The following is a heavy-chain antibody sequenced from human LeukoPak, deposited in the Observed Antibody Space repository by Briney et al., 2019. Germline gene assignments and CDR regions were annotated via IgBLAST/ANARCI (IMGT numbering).Heavy chain of an antibody. CDR3: ARHGYTYGNFDY. Sequence: PSETLSLTCTVSGGSISSYYWSWIRQPPGKGLEWIGYIYYSGSTNYNPSLKSRVTISVDTSKNQFSLKLSSVIAADTAVYYCARHGYTYGNFDYWGQGTLVTVSS. D-gene: IGHD5-18*01. CDR2: IYYSGST. J-gene: IGHJ4*02. CDR1: GGSISSYY. V-gene: IGHV4-59*01.